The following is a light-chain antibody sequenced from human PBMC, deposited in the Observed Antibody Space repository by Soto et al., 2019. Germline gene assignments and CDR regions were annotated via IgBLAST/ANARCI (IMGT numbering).Light chain of an antibody. J-gene: IGLJ1*01. CDR1: NIGDKL. V-gene: IGLV3-21*04. CDR3: QLWDVGSDHYV. Sequence: SYELTQSPSVSLAPGETARISCEGNNIGDKLVHWYQHRPGQASVLVIYFDSERPSGIPERFSGSNSGNTATLIITRVEAGDEADYYCQLWDVGSDHYVFGSGTKVTVL. CDR2: FDS.